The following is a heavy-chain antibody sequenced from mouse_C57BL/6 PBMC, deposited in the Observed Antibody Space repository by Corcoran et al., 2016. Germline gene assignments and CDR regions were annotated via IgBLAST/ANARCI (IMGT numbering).Heavy chain of an antibody. J-gene: IGHJ2*01. D-gene: IGHD4-1*02. CDR1: GYAFSSYW. CDR3: ARLPNWDYFDY. Sequence: QVQLQQSGAELVKPGASVKISCKASGYAFSSYWMNWVKQRPGKGLEWIGQIYPGDGDTNYNGKFKGKATLTADKSSSTAYMQLSSLTSEDSAVYFCARLPNWDYFDYWGQGTTLTVSS. V-gene: IGHV1-80*01. CDR2: IYPGDGDT.